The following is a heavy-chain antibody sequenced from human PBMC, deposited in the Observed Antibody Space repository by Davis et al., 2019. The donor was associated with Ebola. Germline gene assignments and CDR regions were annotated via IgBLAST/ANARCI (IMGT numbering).Heavy chain of an antibody. CDR3: ARGERNWNYELGY. CDR2: IYYSGST. Sequence: SETLSLTCTVSGGSISSYYWSWIRQPPGKGLEWIGYIYYSGSTNYNPSLKSRVTISVDTSKNQFSLKLSSVTAADTAVYYCARGERNWNYELGYWGQGTLVTVSS. CDR1: GGSISSYY. D-gene: IGHD1-7*01. J-gene: IGHJ4*02. V-gene: IGHV4-59*01.